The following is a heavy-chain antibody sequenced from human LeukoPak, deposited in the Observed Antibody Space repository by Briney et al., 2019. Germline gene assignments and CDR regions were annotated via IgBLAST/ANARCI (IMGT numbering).Heavy chain of an antibody. J-gene: IGHJ4*02. V-gene: IGHV4-34*01. CDR1: VGSFSGYY. CDR2: VNHRGRT. Sequence: SETLSLTCAVYVGSFSGYYWTWIRQPPGKGLEWIGEVNHRGRTNYNPSLKSRVTISVDTSKNQFSLKLSSVTAADTAVYYCARDGYYYDSSGYYRFDYWGQGTLVTVSS. D-gene: IGHD3-22*01. CDR3: ARDGYYYDSSGYYRFDY.